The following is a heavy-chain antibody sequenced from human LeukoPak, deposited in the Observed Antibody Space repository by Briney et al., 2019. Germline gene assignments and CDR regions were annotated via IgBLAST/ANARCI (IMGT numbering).Heavy chain of an antibody. CDR3: ARNLSAAGTWYYYYYGMDV. CDR1: GFTFSSYE. D-gene: IGHD6-13*01. V-gene: IGHV3-48*03. Sequence: PGGSLRLSCAASGFTFSSYEMNWVRQAPGKGLEWVSYISSSGSTIYYADSVKGRFTISRDNAKNSLYLQMYSLRAEDTAVYYCARNLSAAGTWYYYYYGMDVWGKGTTVTVSS. J-gene: IGHJ6*04. CDR2: ISSSGSTI.